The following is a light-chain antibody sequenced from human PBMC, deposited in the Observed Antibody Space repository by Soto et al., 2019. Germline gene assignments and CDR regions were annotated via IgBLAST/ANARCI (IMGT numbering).Light chain of an antibody. V-gene: IGKV1-39*01. CDR3: QQSYSTLT. Sequence: DIQMTQSPSSLSASVGDRVTITCRASQSISTYVNWYQQKPGKAPKLLIYAASSLQSGVPSRFSGSGSGTDFTLTISSLQPEDFATYYCQQSYSTLTFGGGTKVDIK. CDR1: QSISTY. J-gene: IGKJ4*01. CDR2: AAS.